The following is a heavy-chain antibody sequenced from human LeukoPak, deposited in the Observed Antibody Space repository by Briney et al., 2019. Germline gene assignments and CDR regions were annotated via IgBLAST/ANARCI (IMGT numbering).Heavy chain of an antibody. CDR1: GITFRNYA. V-gene: IGHV3-23*01. Sequence: QPGGSLRLSSVASGITFRNYAVTWVRQAPGKGLEWVSSITGSGDTRRYADSVKGRFTISRDNSVDTLYLQMNSLSAEDTAIYYCGKDPNGDYIGAFDFWGRGTMVTVSS. D-gene: IGHD4-17*01. J-gene: IGHJ3*01. CDR2: ITGSGDTR. CDR3: GKDPNGDYIGAFDF.